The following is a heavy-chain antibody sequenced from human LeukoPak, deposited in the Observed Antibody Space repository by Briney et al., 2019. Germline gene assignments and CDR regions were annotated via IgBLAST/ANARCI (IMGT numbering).Heavy chain of an antibody. D-gene: IGHD2-2*01. CDR1: GFTFGDYA. CDR2: IQAKAYGGAT. Sequence: HPGRSLGLSCSTSGFTFGDYAMSWVRRAPGKGLEWVGFIQAKAYGGATKYAAPVNGRFSISRDDSQSIANLQMNDLKTEDTAVYYCTRAPHPRCSSSGCYLDCWGQGILVTVSS. CDR3: TRAPHPRCSSSGCYLDC. J-gene: IGHJ4*02. V-gene: IGHV3-49*04.